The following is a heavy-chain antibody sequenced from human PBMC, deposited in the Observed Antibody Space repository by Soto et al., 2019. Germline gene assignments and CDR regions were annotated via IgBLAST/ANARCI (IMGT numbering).Heavy chain of an antibody. CDR3: ATSITMVRGVIITPHVTFDY. CDR1: GYTLTELS. V-gene: IGHV1-24*01. CDR2: FDPEDGET. Sequence: ASVKVSCKVSGYTLTELSMHWVRQAPGKGLEWMGGFDPEDGETIYAQKFQGRVTMTEDTSTDTAYMELSSLRSEDTAVYYCATSITMVRGVIITPHVTFDYWGQGXLVTVSS. D-gene: IGHD3-10*01. J-gene: IGHJ4*02.